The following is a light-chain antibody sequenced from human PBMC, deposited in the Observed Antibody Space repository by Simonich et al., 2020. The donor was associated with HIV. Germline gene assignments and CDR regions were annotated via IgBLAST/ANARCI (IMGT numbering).Light chain of an antibody. V-gene: IGKV1-5*01. J-gene: IGKJ1*01. CDR1: QSISSG. CDR2: AAS. Sequence: DIQMTQSPSTLAASVGDRVTITCRASQSISSGLAWYQQKPGKAPKLLLYAASRLESGVPSRFSGSGSGTDYTLTISSLQPEDFATYYCQQYNSYSLTFGQGTKVEIK. CDR3: QQYNSYSLT.